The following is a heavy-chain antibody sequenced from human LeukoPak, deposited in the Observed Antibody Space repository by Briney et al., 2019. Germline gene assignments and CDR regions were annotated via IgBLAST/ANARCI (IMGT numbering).Heavy chain of an antibody. CDR1: GFTFSNYA. J-gene: IGHJ3*02. V-gene: IGHV3-23*01. Sequence: GGSLRLSCAASGFTFSNYAMSWVRQAPGKGLDWVSVISGNGGSTYYADSVKGRFTISRDNSKNTLYLQMNSLRAEDTAVYYCAREGYYDSSGYPSDAFDIWGQGTMVTVSS. CDR3: AREGYYDSSGYPSDAFDI. D-gene: IGHD3-22*01. CDR2: ISGNGGST.